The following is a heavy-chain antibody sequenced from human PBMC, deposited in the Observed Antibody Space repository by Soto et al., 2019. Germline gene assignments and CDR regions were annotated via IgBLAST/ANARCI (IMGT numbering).Heavy chain of an antibody. J-gene: IGHJ6*02. V-gene: IGHV3-74*01. Sequence: EVQLVESGGGLVQPGGSLRLSCAAAGFTYNNYWMHWVRQAPGKGLVWVSRINSDGSNTFYADSVKGRFSISRDNAKNTVYLQMNSLRGEDTAVYYCARGIQNCYGMDVWGQGTTVTVAS. CDR2: INSDGSNT. CDR3: ARGIQNCYGMDV. CDR1: GFTYNNYW. D-gene: IGHD5-18*01.